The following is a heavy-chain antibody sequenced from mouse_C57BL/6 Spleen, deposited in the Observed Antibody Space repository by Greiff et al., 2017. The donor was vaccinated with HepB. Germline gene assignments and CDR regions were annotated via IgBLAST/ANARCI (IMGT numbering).Heavy chain of an antibody. CDR3: ARRRPGDAMDY. J-gene: IGHJ4*01. CDR1: GYTFTSYW. CDR2: IYPGSGST. Sequence: VQLQQPGAELVKPGASVKMSCKASGYTFTSYWITWVKQRPGQGLEWIGDIYPGSGSTNYNEKFKSKATLTVNTSSSTAYMQLSSLTSEDSAVYYCARRRPGDAMDYWGQGTSVTVSS. V-gene: IGHV1-55*01.